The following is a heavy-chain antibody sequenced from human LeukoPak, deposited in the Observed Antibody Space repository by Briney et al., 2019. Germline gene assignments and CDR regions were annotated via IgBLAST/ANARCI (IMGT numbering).Heavy chain of an antibody. D-gene: IGHD3-3*01. J-gene: IGHJ5*02. Sequence: GGSLRLSCAASGFTFSDYYMSWIRQAPGKGLEWVSYISSSSSYTNYADSVKGRFTISRDNAKYSLYLQINSLRAEDTAVYYCAREHYDFWSGYYGWFDPWGQGTLVTVSS. V-gene: IGHV3-11*06. CDR3: AREHYDFWSGYYGWFDP. CDR1: GFTFSDYY. CDR2: ISSSSSYT.